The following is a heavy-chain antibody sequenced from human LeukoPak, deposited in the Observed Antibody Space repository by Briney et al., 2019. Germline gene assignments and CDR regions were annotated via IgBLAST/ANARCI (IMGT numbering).Heavy chain of an antibody. D-gene: IGHD6-13*01. CDR2: ISSSSSYI. CDR3: AREIPSAASAFDF. Sequence: PGGSLRLSCAASGFTFSSYSMNWVRQAPGKGLEWVSSISSSSSYIYYADSVKGRFTISRDNAKNSLYLQMNSLRVEDTAVYYCAREIPSAASAFDFWGQGTPVTVSS. J-gene: IGHJ4*02. CDR1: GFTFSSYS. V-gene: IGHV3-21*04.